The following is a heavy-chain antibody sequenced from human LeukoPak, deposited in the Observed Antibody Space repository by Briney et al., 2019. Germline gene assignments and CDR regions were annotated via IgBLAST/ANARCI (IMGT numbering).Heavy chain of an antibody. CDR2: INQDGSEK. J-gene: IGHJ4*02. V-gene: IGHV3-7*01. D-gene: IGHD6-13*01. CDR3: ARDGEAAGLYFDY. Sequence: PGGSLRLSCAVSGFSFSSCWMNWVRQAPGRGLEWVASINQDGSEKYYADSVKGRFTISRDNAKNSLYLQMNSLRAEDTAIYYCARDGEAAGLYFDYWGQGTLVTVSS. CDR1: GFSFSSCW.